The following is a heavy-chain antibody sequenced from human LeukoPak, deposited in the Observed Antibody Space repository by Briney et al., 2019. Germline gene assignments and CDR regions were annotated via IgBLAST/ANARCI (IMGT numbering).Heavy chain of an antibody. V-gene: IGHV4-59*02. Sequence: SETLSLTCTVSGGSVTDYYWSWIRQSPGKGLEWIGYIYYTGTSYNPSLKSRVTISADTSKNQFSLKLISVTAADTAVYYCASGYCGGACQLGGVDMWGQGTMVTVSS. CDR1: GGSVTDYY. D-gene: IGHD2-21*02. CDR3: ASGYCGGACQLGGVDM. CDR2: IYYTGT. J-gene: IGHJ3*02.